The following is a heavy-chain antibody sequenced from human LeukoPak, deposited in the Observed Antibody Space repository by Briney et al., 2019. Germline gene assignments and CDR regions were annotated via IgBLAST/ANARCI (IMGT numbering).Heavy chain of an antibody. V-gene: IGHV4-38-2*02. CDR3: ARDGDFPSGDYSDYYYMDV. CDR2: IYHSGST. D-gene: IGHD4-17*01. CDR1: GYSISSGYY. J-gene: IGHJ6*03. Sequence: SETLSLTCTVSGYSISSGYYWGWIRQPPGKGLEWIGSIYHSGSTYYNPSLKSRVTISVDTSKNQFSLKLSSVTAADTAVYYCARDGDFPSGDYSDYYYMDVWGKGTTVTVSS.